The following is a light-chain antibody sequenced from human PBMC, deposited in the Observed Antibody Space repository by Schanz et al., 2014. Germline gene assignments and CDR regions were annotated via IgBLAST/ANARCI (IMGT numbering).Light chain of an antibody. CDR1: QGISSW. CDR2: DAS. V-gene: IGKV1-12*01. Sequence: DIQMTQSPSSVSASVGDRVTITCRASQGISSWIAWYQQKPGKAPKLLIYDASSLESGVPSRFSGSGSGTEFTLTISSLQPEDFAVYYCQQYGSSLMYTFGQGTKLEIK. CDR3: QQYGSSLMYT. J-gene: IGKJ2*01.